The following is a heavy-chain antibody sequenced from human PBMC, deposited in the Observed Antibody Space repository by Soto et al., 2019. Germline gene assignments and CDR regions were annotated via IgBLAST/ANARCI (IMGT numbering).Heavy chain of an antibody. J-gene: IGHJ6*02. CDR3: AKDLGHKKYFYCDGMDV. Sequence: LVESGGGLIQPGRSLRLSCVASGFNFGDHAMHWVRQAPGKGLEWISGISWNGGSIGYADSVKGRFTISRDNDKSSLFLQMNSLKTEDTALYFCAKDLGHKKYFYCDGMDVWGQGTTVTVSS. CDR2: ISWNGGSI. V-gene: IGHV3-9*01. CDR1: GFNFGDHA.